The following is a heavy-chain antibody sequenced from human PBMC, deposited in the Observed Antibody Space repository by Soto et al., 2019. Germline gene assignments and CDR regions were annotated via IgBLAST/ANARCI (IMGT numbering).Heavy chain of an antibody. D-gene: IGHD6-19*01. Sequence: ASVKVSCKASGGTFSSYAISWVRQAPGQGLEWVGGIIPIFGTANYAQKFQGRVTITADESTSTAYMELSSLRSEDTAVYYCARSPIAVAADYYYYGMDVCGEGTPGTVSS. CDR1: GGTFSSYA. V-gene: IGHV1-69*13. CDR2: IIPIFGTA. CDR3: ARSPIAVAADYYYYGMDV. J-gene: IGHJ6*02.